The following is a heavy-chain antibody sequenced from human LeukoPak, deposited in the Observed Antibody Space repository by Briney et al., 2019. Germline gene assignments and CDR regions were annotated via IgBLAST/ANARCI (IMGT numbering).Heavy chain of an antibody. Sequence: ASVKVSCKASGCTFTSYYMHWVRQAPGQGLEWMGIINPSGGSTSYARKFQGRVTMTRDTSTSTVYMELSSLRSEDTAVYYCARDLAVAGTPYWYFDLWGRGTLVTVSS. CDR3: ARDLAVAGTPYWYFDL. V-gene: IGHV1-46*01. D-gene: IGHD6-19*01. CDR1: GCTFTSYY. J-gene: IGHJ2*01. CDR2: INPSGGST.